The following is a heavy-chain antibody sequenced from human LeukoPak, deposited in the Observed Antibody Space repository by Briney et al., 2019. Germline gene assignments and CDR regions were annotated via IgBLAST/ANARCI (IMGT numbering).Heavy chain of an antibody. CDR1: GYTFTGYY. CDR3: ARSRIAAAGQRFDY. V-gene: IGHV1-2*06. Sequence: ASVKVSCKASGYTFTGYYMHWVRQAPGQGLEWMGRINPNSGGTNYAQKFQGRVTMTRDTSISTAYMELSRLRSDDTAVYYCARSRIAAAGQRFDYWGQGTLVTVSS. CDR2: INPNSGGT. D-gene: IGHD6-13*01. J-gene: IGHJ4*02.